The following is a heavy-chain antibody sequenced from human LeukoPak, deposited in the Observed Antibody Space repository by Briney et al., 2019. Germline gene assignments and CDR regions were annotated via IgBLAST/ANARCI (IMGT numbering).Heavy chain of an antibody. CDR3: ARGYDDYGDYGNYKGDYYYMDV. CDR1: GGSFSGYY. Sequence: SETLSLTCAVYGGSFSGYYWSWIRQPPGKGLEWIGEINHSGSTNYNPSLKSRVTISVDTSKNQFSLKLSSVTAADTAVYYCARGYDDYGDYGNYKGDYYYMDVWGKRTTVTVSS. CDR2: INHSGST. J-gene: IGHJ6*03. V-gene: IGHV4-34*01. D-gene: IGHD4-17*01.